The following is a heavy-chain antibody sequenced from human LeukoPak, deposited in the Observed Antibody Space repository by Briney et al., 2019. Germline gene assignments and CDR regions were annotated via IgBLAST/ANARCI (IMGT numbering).Heavy chain of an antibody. CDR3: ARDDSSSWYGWDAFDI. CDR2: ISSSSSTI. Sequence: GGSLRLSCAASGFTFSRYSMNWVRQAPGKGLEWVSYISSSSSTIYYADSVKGRFTISRDNAKKSLYLQMNSLRAEDTAVYYCARDDSSSWYGWDAFDIWGQGTMVTVSS. J-gene: IGHJ3*02. CDR1: GFTFSRYS. V-gene: IGHV3-48*01. D-gene: IGHD6-13*01.